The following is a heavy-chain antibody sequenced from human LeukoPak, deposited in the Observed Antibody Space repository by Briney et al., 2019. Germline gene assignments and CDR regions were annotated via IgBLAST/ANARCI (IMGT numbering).Heavy chain of an antibody. D-gene: IGHD3-10*01. V-gene: IGHV3-23*01. CDR3: AKGVRLWFAFYFDY. CDR1: GLTLGSYA. CDR2: ISGNGYNT. J-gene: IGHJ4*02. Sequence: GGSLRLSCAGSGLTLGSYAMSWVRQAPGKGLEWVSAISGNGYNTYYADSVKGRFTISSESSGNTLYLQMHNLRAEDTAVYYCAKGVRLWFAFYFDYWGQGTLVTVSS.